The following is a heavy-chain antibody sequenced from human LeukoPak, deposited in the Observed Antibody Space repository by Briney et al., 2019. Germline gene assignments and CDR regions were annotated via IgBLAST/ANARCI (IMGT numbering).Heavy chain of an antibody. CDR3: AKGVENYGDYGLDYFDY. CDR1: GFTFSSYG. D-gene: IGHD4-17*01. V-gene: IGHV3-30*18. CDR2: ISYDGSNK. J-gene: IGHJ4*02. Sequence: PGGSLRLSCAASGFTFSSYGMHWVRQAPGKGLEWVAVISYDGSNKYYADSVKGRFTISRDNSKNTLYLQMNSLRAEDTAVYYCAKGVENYGDYGLDYFDYWGQGTLVTVSS.